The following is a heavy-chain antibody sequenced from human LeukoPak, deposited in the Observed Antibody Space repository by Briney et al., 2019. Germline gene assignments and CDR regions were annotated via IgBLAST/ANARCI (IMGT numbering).Heavy chain of an antibody. V-gene: IGHV4-39*01. D-gene: IGHD5-18*01. CDR2: INHSGST. CDR3: ARQGSGYSYDTSKMYNWFDP. J-gene: IGHJ5*02. Sequence: PSETLSLTCTVSGGSISSNDYYWSWIRQPPGKGLEWIGEINHSGSTNYNPSLKSRVTISVDTSKNQFSLKLSSVTAADTAVYYCARQGSGYSYDTSKMYNWFDPWGQGTLVTVSS. CDR1: GGSISSNDYY.